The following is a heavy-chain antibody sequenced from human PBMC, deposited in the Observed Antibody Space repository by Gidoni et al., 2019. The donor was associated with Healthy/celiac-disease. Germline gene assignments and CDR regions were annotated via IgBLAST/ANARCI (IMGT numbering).Heavy chain of an antibody. CDR3: ASTYCSGGSCYRYYFDY. J-gene: IGHJ4*02. CDR2: INPSGGST. D-gene: IGHD2-15*01. Sequence: QVQLVQSGAEVKKPGASVKVSCKASGYTFTSYYMHWVRQAPGQGLEWMGIINPSGGSTSYAQKFQGRVTMTRDTSTSTVYMELSSLRSEDTAVYYCASTYCSGGSCYRYYFDYWGQGTLVTVSS. V-gene: IGHV1-46*01. CDR1: GYTFTSYY.